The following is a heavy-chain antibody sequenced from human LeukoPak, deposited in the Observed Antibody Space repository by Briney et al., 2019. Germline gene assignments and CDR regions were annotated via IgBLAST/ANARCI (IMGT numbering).Heavy chain of an antibody. CDR1: GFTFSSYA. V-gene: IGHV3-53*01. CDR2: IYSGGST. D-gene: IGHD4-17*01. Sequence: PGGSLRLSCAASGFTFSSYAMSWVRQAPGKGLEWVSVIYSGGSTYYADSVKGRFTISRDNSKNTLYLQMNSLRADDTAVYYCAGTSTVTIYYYMDVWGKGTTVTISS. CDR3: AGTSTVTIYYYMDV. J-gene: IGHJ6*03.